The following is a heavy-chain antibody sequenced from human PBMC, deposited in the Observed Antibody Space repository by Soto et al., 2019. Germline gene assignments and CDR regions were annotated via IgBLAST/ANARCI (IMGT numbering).Heavy chain of an antibody. V-gene: IGHV2-26*01. Sequence: QVTLKESGPVLVKPTETLTLTCTVSGFSLSNARMGVSWIRQPPGKALEWLAHIFSNDEKSYSTSLKSRLTIXKXTXXSQVVLTMTNMDPVDTATYYCARTLRTYDSSGSDYWGQGTLVTVSS. CDR3: ARTLRTYDSSGSDY. CDR2: IFSNDEK. D-gene: IGHD3-22*01. J-gene: IGHJ4*02. CDR1: GFSLSNARMG.